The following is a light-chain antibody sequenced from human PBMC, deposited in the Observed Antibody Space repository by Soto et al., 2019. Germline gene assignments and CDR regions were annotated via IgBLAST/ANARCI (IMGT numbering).Light chain of an antibody. CDR2: VNSDGSH. V-gene: IGLV4-69*01. Sequence: QSVLTQSPSASASLGASVKLTCTLSSGHNNYAIAWHQQQPEKGPRYLMKVNSDGSHSKGDGIPDRFSGSSSGAERYLTISSLQSEDEADYYCQTWGTDIRGVFGGGTKLTVL. CDR3: QTWGTDIRGV. J-gene: IGLJ2*01. CDR1: SGHNNYA.